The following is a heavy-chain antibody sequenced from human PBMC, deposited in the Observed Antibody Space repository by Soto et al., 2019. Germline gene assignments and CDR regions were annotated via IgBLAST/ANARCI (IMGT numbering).Heavy chain of an antibody. D-gene: IGHD6-19*01. J-gene: IGHJ3*02. CDR1: GFTVSSNY. Sequence: EVQLVESGGGLVQPGGSLRLSCAASGFTVSSNYMSWVRQSPGKGLVWVSVIYSGGSTYYADSVKGRFTISRDNSKNTLYRQMNSLRAEDTAVYYCARDSSSSGPHDAFDIWGQGTMVTVS. CDR3: ARDSSSSGPHDAFDI. CDR2: IYSGGST. V-gene: IGHV3-66*01.